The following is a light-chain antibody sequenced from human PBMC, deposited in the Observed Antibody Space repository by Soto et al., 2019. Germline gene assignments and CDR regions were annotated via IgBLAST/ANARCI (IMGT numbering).Light chain of an antibody. J-gene: IGKJ2*01. CDR3: QQYDNWPYT. CDR1: QSVTNRY. V-gene: IGKV3-15*01. Sequence: ESVLTQSPGTLSLSPGERATLSCRASQSVTNRYFAWYQQRPGQAPRLLIYGASTRATAIPARFSGSGSGTEFTLTISSLQSEDFAVYFCQQYDNWPYTFGQGTKLEIK. CDR2: GAS.